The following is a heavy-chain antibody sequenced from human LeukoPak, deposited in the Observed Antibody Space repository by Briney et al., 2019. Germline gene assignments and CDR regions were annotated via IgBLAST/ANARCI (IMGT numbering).Heavy chain of an antibody. CDR1: GGSISSGGYY. Sequence: PSQTLSLTCTVSGGSISSGGYYWSWIRQPPGKGLEWIGYIYHSGSTYYNPSLKSRVTISVDRSKNQFSLKLSSVTAADTAVYYCASAFSTVPGLFDYWGQGTLVTVSS. J-gene: IGHJ4*02. D-gene: IGHD4-11*01. CDR3: ASAFSTVPGLFDY. V-gene: IGHV4-30-2*01. CDR2: IYHSGST.